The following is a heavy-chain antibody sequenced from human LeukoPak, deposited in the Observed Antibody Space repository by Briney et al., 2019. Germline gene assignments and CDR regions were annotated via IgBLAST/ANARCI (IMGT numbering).Heavy chain of an antibody. CDR1: GGSFSGYY. J-gene: IGHJ4*02. V-gene: IGHV4-34*01. CDR2: INHSGST. D-gene: IGHD3-10*01. CDR3: ARRHYGRGVDY. Sequence: PSETLSLTCAVYGGSFSGYYWSWIRQPPGKGLEWIGEINHSGSTNYNPSLKSRVTISVDTSKNQFSLKLSSVTAADTAVYYCARRHYGRGVDYWGQGTLVTVSS.